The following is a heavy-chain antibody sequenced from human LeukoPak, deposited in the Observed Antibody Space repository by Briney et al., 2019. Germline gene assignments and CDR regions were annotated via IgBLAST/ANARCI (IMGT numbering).Heavy chain of an antibody. D-gene: IGHD6-19*01. CDR1: GGSISSYY. CDR2: GYMYYSGST. J-gene: IGHJ4*02. Sequence: PSETLSLTCTASGGSISSYYWSWIRQPPGKGLEWIGYGYMYYSGSTNYNPSLKSRVTISLDTSKNQFSLKLSSVTAADTAVYYCARDSSAWGGYFDYWGQGTLVTVSS. V-gene: IGHV4-59*01. CDR3: ARDSSAWGGYFDY.